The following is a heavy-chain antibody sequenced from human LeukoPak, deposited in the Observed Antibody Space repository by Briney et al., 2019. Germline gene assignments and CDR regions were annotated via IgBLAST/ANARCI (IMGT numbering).Heavy chain of an antibody. J-gene: IGHJ4*02. V-gene: IGHV3-11*04. CDR2: ISSSGSTI. CDR3: ARDGSTVTSYYFDY. D-gene: IGHD4-17*01. CDR1: GFTFSDYY. Sequence: GGSLRLSCAASGFTFSDYYMRWIRQAPGKGLEWVSYISSSGSTIYYADSVKGRFTISRDNAKNSLYLQMNSLRAEDTAVYYCARDGSTVTSYYFDYWGQGTLVTVSS.